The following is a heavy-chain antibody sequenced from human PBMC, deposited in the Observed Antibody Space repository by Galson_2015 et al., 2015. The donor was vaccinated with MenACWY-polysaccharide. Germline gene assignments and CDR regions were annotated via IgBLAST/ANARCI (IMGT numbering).Heavy chain of an antibody. CDR2: INPNSGGT. V-gene: IGHV1-2*02. D-gene: IGHD1-26*01. CDR1: GYTFTGYY. J-gene: IGHJ2*01. Sequence: SVKVSCKASGYTFTGYYMHWVRQAPGQGLEWMGWINPNSGGTNYAQKFQGRVTMTRDTSISTAYMELSRLRSDDTAVYYCARGRGSYNWYFDLWGRGTLVPVSS. CDR3: ARGRGSYNWYFDL.